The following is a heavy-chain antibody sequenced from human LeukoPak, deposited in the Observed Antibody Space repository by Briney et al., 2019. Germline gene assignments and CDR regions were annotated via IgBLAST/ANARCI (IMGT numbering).Heavy chain of an antibody. CDR2: ISGSGGTT. V-gene: IGHV3-23*01. D-gene: IGHD2-15*01. CDR1: GFTFSNYA. Sequence: GGSLRLSCAASGFTFSNYAMRWVRQTPGKGLEWISAISGSGGTTYYADSVKGRFTISRDNAKNSLYLQMNSLRAEDTAVYYCAKDGGYCSGGSCYSNFDYWGQGTLVTVSS. CDR3: AKDGGYCSGGSCYSNFDY. J-gene: IGHJ4*02.